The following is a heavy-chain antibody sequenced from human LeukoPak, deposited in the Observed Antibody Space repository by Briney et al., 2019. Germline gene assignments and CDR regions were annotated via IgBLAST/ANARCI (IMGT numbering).Heavy chain of an antibody. Sequence: KPSETLSLTCTVSGGSISSYYWSWIRQPPGKGLEWIGYIYYSGSTNYNPSLKSRVTISVDTSKNQFSLKLSSVTAADTAVYYCARDQGALWFGDSSWVWFDPWGQGTLVTVSS. CDR2: IYYSGST. D-gene: IGHD3-10*01. J-gene: IGHJ5*02. CDR3: ARDQGALWFGDSSWVWFDP. CDR1: GGSISSYY. V-gene: IGHV4-59*01.